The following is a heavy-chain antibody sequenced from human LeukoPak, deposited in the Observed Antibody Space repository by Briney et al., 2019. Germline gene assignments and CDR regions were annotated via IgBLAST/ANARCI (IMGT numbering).Heavy chain of an antibody. V-gene: IGHV3-23*01. CDR1: GFTFNSYS. CDR3: SKKSPTDAIVGNYFGN. J-gene: IGHJ4*02. D-gene: IGHD2-21*01. Sequence: HPGGSPRLSCAASGFTFNSYSMNWVRQAPGKGLEWVSGISGSGGNTYYADSVKGRFTISRDNSKNTAYLEMSSLRGEDTAVYYCSKKSPTDAIVGNYFGNWGQGTLVTVSS. CDR2: ISGSGGNT.